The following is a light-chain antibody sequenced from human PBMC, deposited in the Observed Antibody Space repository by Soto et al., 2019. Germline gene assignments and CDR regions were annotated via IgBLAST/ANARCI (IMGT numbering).Light chain of an antibody. V-gene: IGKV3-20*01. J-gene: IGKJ5*01. Sequence: EIVLTQYQGTLSESPGESTNLXWRASQSVSNNVAWYQQKPGQAPRLLILGASTRATGIPARFSGSGSGTDFTLIINRLEPEDVAIYYCQQYGGSPRITFGQGTRLEI. CDR2: GAS. CDR1: QSVSNN. CDR3: QQYGGSPRIT.